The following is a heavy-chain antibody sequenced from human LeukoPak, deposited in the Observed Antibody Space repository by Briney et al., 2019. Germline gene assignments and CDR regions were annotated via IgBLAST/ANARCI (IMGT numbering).Heavy chain of an antibody. CDR1: GDSLSGYY. D-gene: IGHD2-2*01. CDR2: IYYTGST. V-gene: IGHV4-4*07. J-gene: IGHJ5*02. Sequence: SETLSLTCSVSGDSLSGYYWTWVRQPAGKGLEGIGRIYYTGSTNYNPSLQSRVTISVDTSNNQFSLKLRSVTAADTAIYYCAKWRVVPAVIDLWGQGTPVTVFS. CDR3: AKWRVVPAVIDL.